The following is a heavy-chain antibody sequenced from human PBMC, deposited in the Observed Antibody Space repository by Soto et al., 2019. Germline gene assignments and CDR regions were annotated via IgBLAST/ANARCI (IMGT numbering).Heavy chain of an antibody. V-gene: IGHV4-31*03. D-gene: IGHD3-10*01. Sequence: PSETLSLTCTVSGGSISSGDYYWSWIRQHPGKGLEWIGYIYYSGSIYYNPSLKSRVTISVDTSKNQFSLKLSSVTAADTAVYYCARDGSGSLDYWGQGTLVTVS. CDR1: GGSISSGDYY. J-gene: IGHJ4*02. CDR3: ARDGSGSLDY. CDR2: IYYSGSI.